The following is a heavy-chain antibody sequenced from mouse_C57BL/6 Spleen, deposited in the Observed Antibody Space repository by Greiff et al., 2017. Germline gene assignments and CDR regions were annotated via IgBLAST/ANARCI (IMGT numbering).Heavy chain of an antibody. J-gene: IGHJ4*01. CDR2: IDPANGNT. D-gene: IGHD2-12*01. CDR1: GFNIKNTS. V-gene: IGHV14-3*01. Sequence: VQLKESVAELVRPGASVKLSCTASGFNIKNTSMHWVKQRPEQGLEWIGRIDPANGNTKYAPKFQGKATITADTSSNTAYLQLSSLTSQDTAIYYGARTAPSPYDGGMDYWGQGTSVTVSS. CDR3: ARTAPSPYDGGMDY.